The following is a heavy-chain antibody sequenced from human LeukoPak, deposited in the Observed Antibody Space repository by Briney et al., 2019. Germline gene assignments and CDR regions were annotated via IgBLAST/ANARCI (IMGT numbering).Heavy chain of an antibody. J-gene: IGHJ4*02. V-gene: IGHV4-34*01. D-gene: IGHD5-12*01. CDR2: INHSGST. CDR3: ARKALVAWLRRGVYFDY. CDR1: GGSFSGYY. Sequence: PSETLSLTCAVYGGSFSGYYWSWIRQPPGKGLEWIGEINHSGSTNYNPSLKSRVTISVDTSKNQFSLKLSSVTAADTAVYYCARKALVAWLRRGVYFDYWGQGTLVTVSS.